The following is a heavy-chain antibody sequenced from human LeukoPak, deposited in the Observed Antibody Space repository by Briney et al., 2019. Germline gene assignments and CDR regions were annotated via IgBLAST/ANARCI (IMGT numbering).Heavy chain of an antibody. CDR2: ISSSSSYI. D-gene: IGHD2-2*02. CDR3: ARDHPRYCSSTSCYTPPDY. Sequence: GGSLRLSCAASGFTFSSYSMNWVRQASGKGLEWVSSISSSSSYIYYADSVKGRFTISRDNAKNSLYLQMNSLRAEDTAVYYCARDHPRYCSSTSCYTPPDYWGQGTLVTVSS. J-gene: IGHJ4*02. V-gene: IGHV3-21*01. CDR1: GFTFSSYS.